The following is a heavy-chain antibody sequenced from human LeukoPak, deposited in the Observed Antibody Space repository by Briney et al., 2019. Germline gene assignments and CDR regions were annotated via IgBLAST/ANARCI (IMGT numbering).Heavy chain of an antibody. J-gene: IGHJ4*02. CDR2: IHYSGST. CDR1: GGSISSGDCY. V-gene: IGHV4-30-4*08. Sequence: SETLSLTCTVSGGSISSGDCYWSWIRQRPGKGLEWIGYIHYSGSTYYNPSLKSRVTISVDTSKNQFSLKLSSVTAADTAVYYCARDAFNAYYDFWSGYYDYWGQGTLVTVSS. D-gene: IGHD3-3*01. CDR3: ARDAFNAYYDFWSGYYDY.